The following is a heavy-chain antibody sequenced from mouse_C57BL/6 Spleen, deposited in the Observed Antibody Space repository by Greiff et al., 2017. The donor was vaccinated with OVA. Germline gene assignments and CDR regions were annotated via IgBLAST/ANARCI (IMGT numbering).Heavy chain of an antibody. Sequence: QVQLKESGAELVKPGASVKISCKASGYAFSSYWMNWVKQRPGKGLEWIGQIYPGDGDTNYNGKFKGKATLTADKSSSTAYMQLSSLTSEDSAVYFCARREDYYGSDDYWGQGTTLTVSS. CDR1: GYAFSSYW. D-gene: IGHD1-1*01. CDR3: ARREDYYGSDDY. CDR2: IYPGDGDT. V-gene: IGHV1-80*01. J-gene: IGHJ2*01.